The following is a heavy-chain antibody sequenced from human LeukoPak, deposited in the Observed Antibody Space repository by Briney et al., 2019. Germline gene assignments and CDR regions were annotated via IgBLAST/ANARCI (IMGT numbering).Heavy chain of an antibody. J-gene: IGHJ6*03. CDR1: GGSISSSSYY. CDR2: IYYSGST. CDR3: ASLGYSSSWYGYYYYMDV. D-gene: IGHD6-13*01. V-gene: IGHV4-39*07. Sequence: SETLSLTCTVSGGSISSSSYYWGWIRQPPGKGLEWIGSIYYSGSTYYNPSLKSRVTISVDTSKNQFSLKLSSVTAADTAVYYCASLGYSSSWYGYYYYMDVWGKGTTVTISS.